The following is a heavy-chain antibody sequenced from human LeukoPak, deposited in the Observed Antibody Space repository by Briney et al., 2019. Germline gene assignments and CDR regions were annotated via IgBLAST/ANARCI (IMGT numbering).Heavy chain of an antibody. CDR3: ARVGSSGWYVHPTLDY. CDR1: GYTFSGYY. CDR2: INPSNGDT. J-gene: IGHJ4*02. Sequence: ASVKVSCKASGYTFSGYYIHWVRQAPGQGLEWMAWINPSNGDTNYAQKFQGRVTMPRDTSIRTAYMALTSLLTDDTAVYYCARVGSSGWYVHPTLDYWGQGTLVTVSS. D-gene: IGHD6-19*01. V-gene: IGHV1-2*02.